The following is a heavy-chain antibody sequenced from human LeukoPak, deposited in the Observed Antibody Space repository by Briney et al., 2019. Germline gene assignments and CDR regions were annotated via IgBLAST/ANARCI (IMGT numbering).Heavy chain of an antibody. CDR2: ISGSGGST. Sequence: GGSLRLSCAASGFTFSSYAMSWVRQAPGKGLEWVSAISGSGGSTYYADSVKGRFTISRDNSKNTLYLQMNSLRAEDTAVYYCAKYYDFWSGQFPNGYFDYWGQGTLVTVSS. D-gene: IGHD3-3*01. J-gene: IGHJ4*02. CDR3: AKYYDFWSGQFPNGYFDY. V-gene: IGHV3-23*01. CDR1: GFTFSSYA.